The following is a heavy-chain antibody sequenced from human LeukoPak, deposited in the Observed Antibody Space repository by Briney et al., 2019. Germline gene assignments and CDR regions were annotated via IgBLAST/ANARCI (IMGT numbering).Heavy chain of an antibody. J-gene: IGHJ4*02. V-gene: IGHV3-23*01. D-gene: IGHD3-16*01. CDR1: GFIFSNYA. Sequence: GGSLRLSCATSGFIFSNYAMSWVRQAPGQGLEWLSVISTKGATTYYADSAKGRFTISRDNSKNTLYLQMNSLRAEDTAIYYCAKGPPYIWGSYGDYWGQGTLVTVSS. CDR3: AKGPPYIWGSYGDY. CDR2: ISTKGATT.